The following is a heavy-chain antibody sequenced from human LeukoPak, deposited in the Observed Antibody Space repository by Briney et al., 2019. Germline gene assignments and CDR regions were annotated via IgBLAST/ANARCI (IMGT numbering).Heavy chain of an antibody. CDR1: GVSVSSGSYY. Sequence: SETLSLTCTVSGVSVSSGSYYWSWIRQPPGKGLEWIGYIYYSGSTNYNPSLKSRVTISVDTSKNQFSLKLSSVAAADTAVYYCARVGATYDAFDIWGQGTMVTVSS. CDR3: ARVGATYDAFDI. CDR2: IYYSGST. D-gene: IGHD1-26*01. J-gene: IGHJ3*02. V-gene: IGHV4-61*01.